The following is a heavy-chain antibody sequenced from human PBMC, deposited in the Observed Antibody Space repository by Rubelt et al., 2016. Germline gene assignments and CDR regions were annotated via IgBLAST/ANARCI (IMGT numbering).Heavy chain of an antibody. CDR2: ISAYNGNT. Sequence: QVQLVQSGSELKKPGSSVKVSCKASGYTLTTYAMNWVRQAPGQGLEWMGWISAYNGNTNYAQKLQGRVTMTTDTSTSTACMELRGLSSDDTAVYYCARLYETAAQSSKKARRSYGMDVWGQGTTVTVSS. CDR1: GYTLTTYA. J-gene: IGHJ6*02. CDR3: ARLYETAAQSSKKARRSYGMDV. V-gene: IGHV1-18*01. D-gene: IGHD6-13*01.